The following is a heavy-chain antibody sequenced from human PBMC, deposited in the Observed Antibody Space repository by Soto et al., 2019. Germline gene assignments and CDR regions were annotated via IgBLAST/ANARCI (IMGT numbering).Heavy chain of an antibody. CDR2: ISAYNGNT. D-gene: IGHD6-19*01. Sequence: GASVKVSCKASGYTFTNYCITWVRQAPGQGLEWLGWISAYNGNTNYAQSLQGRVTMTTDTSTSTAYMELRSLRSDDTAVYYCARDTSRISVAVDFDYWGQGTLVTVSS. V-gene: IGHV1-18*01. CDR1: GYTFTNYC. J-gene: IGHJ4*02. CDR3: ARDTSRISVAVDFDY.